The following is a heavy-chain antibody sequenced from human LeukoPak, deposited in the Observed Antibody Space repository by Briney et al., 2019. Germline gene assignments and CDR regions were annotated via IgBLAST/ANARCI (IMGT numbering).Heavy chain of an antibody. V-gene: IGHV3-53*01. Sequence: GGSLRLSCTASGFTVRSNYMFWVRQAPGKGLECVSVIYSDGSAYYADSVKGRFTISRDSSMNTLFLQMNSLRAEGTAMYYCAGALYYNYYETRYFAYWGQGTPVTVSS. CDR3: AGALYYNYYETRYFAY. CDR1: GFTVRSNY. D-gene: IGHD3-22*01. J-gene: IGHJ4*02. CDR2: IYSDGSA.